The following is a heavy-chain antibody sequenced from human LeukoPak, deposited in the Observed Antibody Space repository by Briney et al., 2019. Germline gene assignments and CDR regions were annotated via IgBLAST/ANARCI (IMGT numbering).Heavy chain of an antibody. CDR1: GFTFSSYS. Sequence: GGSLRLSCAASGFTFSSYSMNWVRQAPGKGLEWVSYISSSSSTIYYADSVKGRFTISRDNAKNSLYLQMNSLRAEDTAVYYCARDLDYQLGYYYMDVWGKGTTVTVSS. CDR2: ISSSSSTI. J-gene: IGHJ6*03. D-gene: IGHD4-11*01. V-gene: IGHV3-48*01. CDR3: ARDLDYQLGYYYMDV.